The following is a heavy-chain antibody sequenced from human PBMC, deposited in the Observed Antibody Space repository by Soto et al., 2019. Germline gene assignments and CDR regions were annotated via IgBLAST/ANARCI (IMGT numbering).Heavy chain of an antibody. J-gene: IGHJ3*02. Sequence: MQLVESGGGLVQPGRSLRLSCAASGFNLHDYAMHCVRQAPGKGLEWVSGISWNSGSIGYADSVKGRFTISRDNAKNSLYLQMNSLRAEDTALYYCAKLNDAGPAAPRAIWGQGTMVTVSS. CDR3: AKLNDAGPAAPRAI. CDR1: GFNLHDYA. D-gene: IGHD2-2*01. CDR2: ISWNSGSI. V-gene: IGHV3-9*01.